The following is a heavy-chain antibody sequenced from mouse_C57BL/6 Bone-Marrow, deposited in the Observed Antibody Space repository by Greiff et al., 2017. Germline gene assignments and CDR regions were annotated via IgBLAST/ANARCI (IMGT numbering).Heavy chain of an antibody. Sequence: VQLQQSGPELVKPGASVKISCKASGYTFTDYYMNWVKQSHGKSLVWIGDINPNNGGTSYNQKFKGKATLTVDKSSSTAYMELSSLTSEDSAVYECARLLPFAYWGQGTLVTVSA. CDR3: ARLLPFAY. D-gene: IGHD2-12*01. J-gene: IGHJ3*01. V-gene: IGHV1-26*01. CDR2: INPNNGGT. CDR1: GYTFTDYY.